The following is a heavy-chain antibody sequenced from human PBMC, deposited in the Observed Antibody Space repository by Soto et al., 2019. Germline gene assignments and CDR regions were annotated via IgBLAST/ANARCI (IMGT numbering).Heavy chain of an antibody. Sequence: EVQLVESGGGLAQPGGSLRISCAASGFTFSSYNMNWVRQGPGKGLEWVSYISSSSSTIYYADSVKGRFTISRDNDENSLHMQMNSLRDEDTALYYCARAPRYCSGGRCYPAYSDYWGQGTLVTVSS. CDR2: ISSSSSTI. V-gene: IGHV3-48*02. J-gene: IGHJ4*02. CDR1: GFTFSSYN. D-gene: IGHD2-15*01. CDR3: ARAPRYCSGGRCYPAYSDY.